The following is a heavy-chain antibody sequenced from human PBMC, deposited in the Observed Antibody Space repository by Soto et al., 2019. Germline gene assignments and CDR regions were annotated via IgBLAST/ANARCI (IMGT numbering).Heavy chain of an antibody. CDR2: INAGNGNT. D-gene: IGHD1-26*01. J-gene: IGHJ4*02. CDR1: GYTFTSYA. Sequence: GASVKVSCKASGYTFTSYAMHWVRQAPGQRLEWMGWINAGNGNTKYSQKFQGRSTISRDNSKNTLYLQMNSLSAEDTAVYYCAKDHGGSYYRSFDYWGQGTLVTVSS. V-gene: IGHV1-3*01. CDR3: AKDHGGSYYRSFDY.